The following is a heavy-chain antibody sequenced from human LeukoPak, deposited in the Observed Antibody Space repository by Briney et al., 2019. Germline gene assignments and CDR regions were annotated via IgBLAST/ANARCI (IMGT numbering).Heavy chain of an antibody. CDR3: GRDGLPGSGSYGGI. D-gene: IGHD3-10*01. Sequence: GGSLRLSCAASGFTFSSYWMNWVRQAPGKGLEWVANIKQDGSAKYYLDSVKGRFTISRDNAKNSLYLQMNSLRAEDTAVYYCGRDGLPGSGSYGGIWGQGTMVTVSS. CDR2: IKQDGSAK. V-gene: IGHV3-7*05. CDR1: GFTFSSYW. J-gene: IGHJ3*02.